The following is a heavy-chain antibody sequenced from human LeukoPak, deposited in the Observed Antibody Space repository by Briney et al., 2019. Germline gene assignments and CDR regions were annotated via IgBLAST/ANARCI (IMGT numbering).Heavy chain of an antibody. J-gene: IGHJ5*02. CDR2: INHSGST. D-gene: IGHD6-19*01. CDR1: GGSFSGYY. CDR3: ARGKHPGSSSGWSRNWFDP. V-gene: IGHV4-34*01. Sequence: SETLSLTCAVYGGSFSGYYWSWIRQPPGKGLEWIGEINHSGSTNYNPSLKSRVTISVDTSKNQFSLKLSSVTAADTAVYYCARGKHPGSSSGWSRNWFDPWGQGTLVTVSS.